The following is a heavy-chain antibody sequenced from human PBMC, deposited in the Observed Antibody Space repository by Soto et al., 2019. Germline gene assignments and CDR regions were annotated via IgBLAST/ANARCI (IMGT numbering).Heavy chain of an antibody. CDR2: IYHSGST. D-gene: IGHD7-27*01. Sequence: SETLSLTRTGSCASIISSYWSWIRRPPGKGLEWIGYIYHSGSTKYNPSLKSRVTISVDTSKNQFSVKLSSVTAADTAVYYCARVWGLDYIDSWGQGTRVTVSS. V-gene: IGHV4-59*01. J-gene: IGHJ4*02. CDR3: ARVWGLDYIDS. CDR1: CASIISSY.